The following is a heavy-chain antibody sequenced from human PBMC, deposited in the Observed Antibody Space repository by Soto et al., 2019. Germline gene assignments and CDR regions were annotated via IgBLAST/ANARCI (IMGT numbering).Heavy chain of an antibody. CDR1: GFTFSSYA. CDR2: ISGSGGST. D-gene: IGHD2-2*01. J-gene: IGHJ6*03. V-gene: IGHV3-23*01. Sequence: GGSLRLSCAASGFTFSSYAMSWVRQAPGKGLEWVSAISGSGGSTYYADSVKGRFTISRDNSKNTLYLQMNSLRAEDTAVYYCANLPAAGHPPFPASYYYYMDVWGKGTTVTVSS. CDR3: ANLPAAGHPPFPASYYYYMDV.